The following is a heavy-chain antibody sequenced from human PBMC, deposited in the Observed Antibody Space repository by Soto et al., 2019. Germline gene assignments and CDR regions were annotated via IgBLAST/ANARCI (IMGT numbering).Heavy chain of an antibody. Sequence: ASVKVSCKVSGYTLTELSMHWVRQAPGKGLEWMGGFDPEDGETIYAQKFQGRVTMTEDTSTDTAYMELSSLRSEDTAVYYCATGQYRGYYFDYWGQGTLVTVSS. CDR2: FDPEDGET. V-gene: IGHV1-24*01. D-gene: IGHD6-13*01. J-gene: IGHJ4*02. CDR1: GYTLTELS. CDR3: ATGQYRGYYFDY.